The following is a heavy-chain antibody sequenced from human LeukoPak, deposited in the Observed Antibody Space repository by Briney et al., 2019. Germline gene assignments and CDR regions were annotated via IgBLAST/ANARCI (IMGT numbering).Heavy chain of an antibody. Sequence: PSQTLSLTCTVSGGSISSGGYYWSWIRQPPGKGLEWIGWENYYNVSLKSRVTISVDRSKNQFSLKLSSVTAADTAVYYCASGTTVTNFAYWGQGTLVTVSS. CDR1: GGSISSGGYY. J-gene: IGHJ4*02. CDR2: WEN. D-gene: IGHD4-17*01. CDR3: ASGTTVTNFAY. V-gene: IGHV4-30-2*01.